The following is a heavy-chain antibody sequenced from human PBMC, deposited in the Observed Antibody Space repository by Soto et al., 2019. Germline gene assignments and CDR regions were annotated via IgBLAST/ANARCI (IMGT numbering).Heavy chain of an antibody. CDR3: ARETGLNYYDSSGYYSTPYYYYGMDV. CDR1: GFTFSSYA. CDR2: ISYDGSNK. V-gene: IGHV3-30-3*01. J-gene: IGHJ6*02. Sequence: PXGSLILSCAASGFTFSSYAMHWVRQAPGKGLDWVAVISYDGSNKYYADSVKGRFTISRDNSKNTLYLQMNSLRAEDTAVYYCARETGLNYYDSSGYYSTPYYYYGMDVWGQGNTVTVSS. D-gene: IGHD3-22*01.